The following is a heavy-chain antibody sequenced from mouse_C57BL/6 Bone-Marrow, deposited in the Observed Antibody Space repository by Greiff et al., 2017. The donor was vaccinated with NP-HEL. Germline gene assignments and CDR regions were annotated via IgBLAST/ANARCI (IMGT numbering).Heavy chain of an antibody. V-gene: IGHV1-82*01. D-gene: IGHD2-3*01. Sequence: VKLQESGPELVKPGASVKISCKASGYAFSSSWMNWVKQRPGKGLEWIGRIYPGDGDTNYNGKFKGKATLTADKSSSTAYMQLSSLTSEDSAVYFCDDGFFAYWGQGTLVTVSA. CDR2: IYPGDGDT. J-gene: IGHJ3*01. CDR3: DDGFFAY. CDR1: GYAFSSSW.